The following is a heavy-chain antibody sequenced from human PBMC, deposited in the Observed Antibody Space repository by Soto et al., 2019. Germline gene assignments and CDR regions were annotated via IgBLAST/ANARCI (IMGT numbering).Heavy chain of an antibody. CDR2: IIPILGIA. V-gene: IGHV1-69*02. J-gene: IGHJ5*02. Sequence: QVQLVQSGAEAKKPGSSVKVSCKASGGTFSSYTISWVRQAPGQGLEWMGRIIPILGIANYAQKFQGRVTITADKSTSTAYMELSSLRSEDTAVYYCARGNCSSTSCYAGWFDPWGQGTLVTVSS. D-gene: IGHD2-2*01. CDR1: GGTFSSYT. CDR3: ARGNCSSTSCYAGWFDP.